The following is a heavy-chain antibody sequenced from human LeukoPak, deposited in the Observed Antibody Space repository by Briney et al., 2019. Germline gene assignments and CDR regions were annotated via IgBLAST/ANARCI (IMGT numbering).Heavy chain of an antibody. D-gene: IGHD2-15*01. V-gene: IGHV1-2*02. J-gene: IGHJ3*02. CDR2: INPNSGGT. CDR1: GYTFTGYY. Sequence: ASVKVSCKASGYTFTGYYMHWVRQAPGQGLEWMGWINPNSGGTNYAQKFQGRVTMTRDTSISTAYMELSRLRFDDTAVYYCAREGRRIKSAFDIWGQGTMVTVSS. CDR3: AREGRRIKSAFDI.